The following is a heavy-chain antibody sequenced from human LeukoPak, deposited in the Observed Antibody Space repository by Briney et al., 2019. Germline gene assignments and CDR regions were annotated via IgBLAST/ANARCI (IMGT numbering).Heavy chain of an antibody. Sequence: SETLSLTCAVYGGSFSGYYWSWIRQPPGKGLEWIGEINHSGSTNYNPSLKSRVTISVDTSKNQFSLKLSSVTAADTAVYYCARHLSCTGGSCSPRNFDYWGQGTLVTVSS. CDR3: ARHLSCTGGSCSPRNFDY. V-gene: IGHV4-34*01. CDR1: GGSFSGYY. CDR2: INHSGST. D-gene: IGHD2-8*02. J-gene: IGHJ4*02.